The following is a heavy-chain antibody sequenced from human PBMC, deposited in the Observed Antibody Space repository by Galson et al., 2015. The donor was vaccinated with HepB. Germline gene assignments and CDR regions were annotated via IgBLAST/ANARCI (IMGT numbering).Heavy chain of an antibody. CDR1: GGSISSGGYY. CDR3: PRSNFYDSRALYYFDS. J-gene: IGHJ4*02. CDR2: ISYSGST. D-gene: IGHD3-22*01. Sequence: TLSLTCTVSGGSISSGGYYYTWIRQHPGKGLEWIGYISYSGSTYYNPSLKSRVTISVDTSKNQFSLKLSSVTAADTAVYYCPRSNFYDSRALYYFDSWGQGTLVTVSS. V-gene: IGHV4-31*03.